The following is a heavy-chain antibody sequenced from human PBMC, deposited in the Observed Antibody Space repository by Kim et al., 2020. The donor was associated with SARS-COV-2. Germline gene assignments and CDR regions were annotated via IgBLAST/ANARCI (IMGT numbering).Heavy chain of an antibody. V-gene: IGHV3-23*01. D-gene: IGHD3-3*01. CDR1: GFTFSSYA. CDR3: AKGNGFLEWPVLGMDV. J-gene: IGHJ6*02. CDR2: ISGSGGST. Sequence: GGSLRLSCAASGFTFSSYAMSWVRQAPGKGLEWVSAISGSGGSTYYADSVKGRFTISRDNSKNTLYLQMNSLRAEDTAVYYCAKGNGFLEWPVLGMDVWGQGTTVTVSS.